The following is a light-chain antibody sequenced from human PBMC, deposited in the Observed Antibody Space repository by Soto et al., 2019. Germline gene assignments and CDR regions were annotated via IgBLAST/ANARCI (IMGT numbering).Light chain of an antibody. Sequence: QSVLTQSPSASASLGASVKLTCTLSSGHSNYVIAWHQQQPEKGPRYLMKLNSDGSHSKGDGIPDRFSGSSSGAERYLTISSLQSEDEADYYCQTWDTGIRVFRGGTKLTVL. V-gene: IGLV4-69*01. CDR2: LNSDGSH. CDR3: QTWDTGIRV. J-gene: IGLJ2*01. CDR1: SGHSNYV.